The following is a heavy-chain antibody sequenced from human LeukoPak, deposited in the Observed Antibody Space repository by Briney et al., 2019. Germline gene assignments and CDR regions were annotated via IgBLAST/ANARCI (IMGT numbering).Heavy chain of an antibody. CDR2: IKQDGSEK. CDR1: GFTFSSYA. CDR3: ARVSIGGSYYLGNDAFDI. J-gene: IGHJ3*02. D-gene: IGHD1-26*01. Sequence: GGSLRLSCAASGFTFSSYAMSWVRLAPGKGLEWVANIKQDGSEKYYVDSVKGRFTISRDNAKNSLYLQMNSLRAEDTAVYYCARVSIGGSYYLGNDAFDIWGQGTMVTVSS. V-gene: IGHV3-7*01.